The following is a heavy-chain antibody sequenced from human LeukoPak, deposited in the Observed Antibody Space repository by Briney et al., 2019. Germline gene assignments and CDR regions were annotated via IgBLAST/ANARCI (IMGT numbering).Heavy chain of an antibody. CDR1: GFTFSSYG. D-gene: IGHD3-3*01. CDR2: ISYDGSNK. J-gene: IGHJ3*02. V-gene: IGHV3-30*18. Sequence: GRSLRLSCAASGFTFSSYGMHWVRQAPGKGLEWVAVISYDGSNKYYADSVKGRFTISRDNSKNTLYLQMNSLRAEDTAVYYCAKDIRYDFWSGYQDAFDIWGQGTMVTVSS. CDR3: AKDIRYDFWSGYQDAFDI.